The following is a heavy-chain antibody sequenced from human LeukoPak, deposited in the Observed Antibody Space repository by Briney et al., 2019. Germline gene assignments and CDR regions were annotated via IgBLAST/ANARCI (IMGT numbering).Heavy chain of an antibody. CDR1: GFTFSTYA. D-gene: IGHD4/OR15-4a*01. J-gene: IGHJ6*03. V-gene: IGHV3-23*01. CDR2: IGGGGRDT. Sequence: GGSLRLSCATSGFTFSTYAMSWVPQAPGKGLEWLSTIGGGGRDTFYADSVKGGFTVSRDNSKNTLYLQMSSLRAEDTAVYFCAKNRGANYYNYYMDVWGKGTTVTVSS. CDR3: AKNRGANYYNYYMDV.